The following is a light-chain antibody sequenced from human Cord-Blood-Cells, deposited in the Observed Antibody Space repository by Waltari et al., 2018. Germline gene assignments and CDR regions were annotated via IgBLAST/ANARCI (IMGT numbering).Light chain of an antibody. V-gene: IGLV2-14*01. CDR2: DVS. J-gene: IGLJ1*01. CDR3: SSYTSSSTFV. CDR1: SSDVGGYNY. Sequence: QSALTQPASVSGSPGQSITISCTGTSSDVGGYNYVSWYQQHPGKAPKLMIYDVSKRTSGVSNRFSCSKDGNTASLTISGLQAEDEADYYCSSYTSSSTFVFGTGTKVTVL.